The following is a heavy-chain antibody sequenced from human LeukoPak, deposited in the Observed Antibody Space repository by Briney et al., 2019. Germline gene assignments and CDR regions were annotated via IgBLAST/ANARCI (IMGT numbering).Heavy chain of an antibody. CDR1: GGSVSSGSYY. D-gene: IGHD4-17*01. CDR3: ARAKSTVTFDY. CDR2: IYYSGST. J-gene: IGHJ4*02. V-gene: IGHV4-61*01. Sequence: SETLSLTCTVSGGSVSSGSYYWRWIRQPPGKGLEWIGYIYYSGSTNYNPSLKSRVTISVDTSKNQFSLKLSSVTAADTAVYYCARAKSTVTFDYWGQGTLVTVSS.